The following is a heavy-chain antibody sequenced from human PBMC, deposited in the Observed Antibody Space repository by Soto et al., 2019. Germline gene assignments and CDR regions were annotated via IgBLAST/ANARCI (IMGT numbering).Heavy chain of an antibody. D-gene: IGHD2-2*01. CDR2: ISAYNGNT. Sequence: QVQLVQSGAEVKKPGASVKVSCKASGYTFTSYGISWVRQAPGQGLEWMGWISAYNGNTNYAQKLQGRVTMTTDTSTTTAYMELRSLRSDDTAVYYCARTVRSGLWPIEVPDYWGQGTLVTVSS. CDR1: GYTFTSYG. V-gene: IGHV1-18*04. CDR3: ARTVRSGLWPIEVPDY. J-gene: IGHJ4*02.